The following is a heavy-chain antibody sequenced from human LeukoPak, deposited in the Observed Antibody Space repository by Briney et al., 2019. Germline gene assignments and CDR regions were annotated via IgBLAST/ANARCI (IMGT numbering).Heavy chain of an antibody. CDR2: ISSSGSTI. V-gene: IGHV3-48*03. D-gene: IGHD3-10*02. CDR1: GFTFSSYE. J-gene: IGHJ6*04. Sequence: GGSLRLSCAASGFTFSSYEMNWVRQAPGKGLEWVSYISSSGSTIYYADSVKGRFTISRDNAKNSLYLQMNSMRAEDTAVYYCAELGITMIGGVWAKGTTVTISS. CDR3: AELGITMIGGV.